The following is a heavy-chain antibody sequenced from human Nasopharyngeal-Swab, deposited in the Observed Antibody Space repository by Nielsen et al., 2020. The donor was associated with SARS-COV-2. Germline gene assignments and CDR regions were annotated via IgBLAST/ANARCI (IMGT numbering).Heavy chain of an antibody. CDR3: AKGNVTLIWGVIENYYYYGMDV. D-gene: IGHD3-10*01. V-gene: IGHV1-69*01. Sequence: WVRQAPGQGLEWMGGIIPIFGIAKYAQKFQGRVTITADESTSTAYMELSSLRSEDTAVYYCAKGNVTLIWGVIENYYYYGMDVWGQGTTVTVSS. J-gene: IGHJ6*02. CDR2: IIPIFGIA.